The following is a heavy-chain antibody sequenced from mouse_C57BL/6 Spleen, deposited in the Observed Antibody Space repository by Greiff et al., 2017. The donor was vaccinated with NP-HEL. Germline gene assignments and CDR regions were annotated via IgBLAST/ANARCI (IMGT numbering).Heavy chain of an antibody. V-gene: IGHV14-4*01. CDR2: IDPENGDT. Sequence: VQLKESGAELVRPGASVKLSCTASGFNIKDDYMHWVKQRPEQGLEWIGWIDPENGDTEYASKFQGKATITADTSSNTAYLQLSSLTSEDTAVYYCTRKLRSDYFDYWGQGTTLTVSS. CDR3: TRKLRSDYFDY. J-gene: IGHJ2*01. D-gene: IGHD1-1*01. CDR1: GFNIKDDY.